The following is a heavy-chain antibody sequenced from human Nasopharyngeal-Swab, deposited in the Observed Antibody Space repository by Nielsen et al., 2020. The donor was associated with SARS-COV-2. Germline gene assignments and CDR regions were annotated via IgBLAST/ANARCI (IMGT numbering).Heavy chain of an antibody. CDR1: GGTFSSYA. Sequence: SVKVSCKASGGTFSSYAISWVRQAPGQGLEWMGRIIPILGIANYAQKFQGRVTITADKSTSTAYMELSSLRSEDTAVYYCARVIVVVPAAHDDYYYYYGMDVWGQGTTVTV. CDR3: ARVIVVVPAAHDDYYYYYGMDV. D-gene: IGHD2-2*01. V-gene: IGHV1-69*04. J-gene: IGHJ6*02. CDR2: IIPILGIA.